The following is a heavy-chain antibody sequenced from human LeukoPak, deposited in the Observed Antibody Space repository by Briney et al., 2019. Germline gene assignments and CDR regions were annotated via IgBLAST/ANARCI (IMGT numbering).Heavy chain of an antibody. V-gene: IGHV4-30-4*01. CDR2: IYYSGST. CDR3: ARRYRSGNYYRDDS. CDR1: GGSISSDDYY. J-gene: IGHJ5*01. Sequence: SETLSLTCTVSGGSISSDDYYWSWIRQPPGKGLEWIGYIYYSGSTYYNPSLMGRVTISVDTSKNEFSLKVTSVTAADTAVYYCARRYRSGNYYRDDSWGQGTLVTVSS. D-gene: IGHD3-10*01.